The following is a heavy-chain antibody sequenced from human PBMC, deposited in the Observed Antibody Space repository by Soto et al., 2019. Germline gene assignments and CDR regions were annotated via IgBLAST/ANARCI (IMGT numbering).Heavy chain of an antibody. J-gene: IGHJ6*02. CDR3: ARATTVTSSFFYYGLDV. D-gene: IGHD4-17*01. CDR1: GGSISSGDYY. CDR2: IYYNGNT. V-gene: IGHV4-30-4*01. Sequence: SETLSLTCTVSGGSISSGDYYWSWIRQPPGKGLEWIGYIYYNGNTYYNPSLKSRLTMSLDTSQNQFSLHLTSVIAADSASYFCARATTVTSSFFYYGLDVWGQGTTVTVSS.